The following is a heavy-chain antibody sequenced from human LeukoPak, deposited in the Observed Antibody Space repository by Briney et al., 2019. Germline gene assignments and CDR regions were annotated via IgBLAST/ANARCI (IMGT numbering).Heavy chain of an antibody. CDR2: ISAYNGNT. V-gene: IGHV1-18*01. Sequence: ASVKVSCKASGYTFTSYGISWVRQAPGQGLEWMGWISAYNGNTSYAQKLQGRVTMTTDTSTSTAYMELRSLRSDDTAVYYCARDSRDFWSGYYPDYWGQGTLVTVSS. D-gene: IGHD3-3*01. J-gene: IGHJ4*02. CDR3: ARDSRDFWSGYYPDY. CDR1: GYTFTSYG.